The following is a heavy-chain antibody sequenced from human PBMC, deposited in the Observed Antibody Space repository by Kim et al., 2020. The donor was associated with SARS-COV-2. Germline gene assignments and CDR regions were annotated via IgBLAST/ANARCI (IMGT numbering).Heavy chain of an antibody. CDR2: LWSNGVTE. Sequence: GGSLRLSCAASGFTFSSFAMHWVRQAPGKGLEWVAVLWSNGVTEYYADSVKGRFTISRDNSKNTLYLQMNSLRAEDTAIYYCAKEAYGEFDYWGQGTLVTVSS. CDR3: AKEAYGEFDY. CDR1: GFTFSSFA. V-gene: IGHV3-33*06. D-gene: IGHD4-17*01. J-gene: IGHJ4*02.